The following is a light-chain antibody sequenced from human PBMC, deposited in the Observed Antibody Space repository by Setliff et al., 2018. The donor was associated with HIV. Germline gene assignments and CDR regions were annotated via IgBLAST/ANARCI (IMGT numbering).Light chain of an antibody. CDR2: DVS. V-gene: IGLV2-14*03. CDR3: LSHATGRILV. Sequence: QSALTQPASVSGSPGQSITISCTGTSSDVGGYNYASWYQQHPGKAPKLMIHDVSDRPSGVSNRFSGSKSGNTASLTISGLQAEDEADYYCLSHATGRILVFGGGTKVTVL. CDR1: SSDVGGYNY. J-gene: IGLJ3*02.